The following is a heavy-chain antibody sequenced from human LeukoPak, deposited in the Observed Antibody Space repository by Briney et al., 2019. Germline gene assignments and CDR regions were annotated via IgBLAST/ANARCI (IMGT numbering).Heavy chain of an antibody. CDR1: GGPISSGSYY. CDR2: IYTSGST. CDR3: ARDLMVRTPWFDP. D-gene: IGHD3-10*01. V-gene: IGHV4-61*02. Sequence: SSETLSLTCTVSGGPISSGSYYWSWIRQPVGKGLEWIGRIYTSGSTNYNPSLKSRVTISVDTSKNQFSLKLNSVTAADTAVYYCARDLMVRTPWFDPWGQGTLVTVSS. J-gene: IGHJ5*02.